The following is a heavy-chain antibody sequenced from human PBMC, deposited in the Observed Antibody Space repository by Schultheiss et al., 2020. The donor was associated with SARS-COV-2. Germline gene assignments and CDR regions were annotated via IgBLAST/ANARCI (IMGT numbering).Heavy chain of an antibody. J-gene: IGHJ6*02. CDR3: ARDLYGMDV. CDR2: IFYSGST. CDR1: GDSISSGDYY. V-gene: IGHV4-30-4*01. Sequence: SETLSLTCTVSGDSISSGDYYWSWVRQPPGKGLEWIGYIFYSGSTAYKPSLKSRLTISLDMSRNQFSLMLTSVTAADTAVYYCARDLYGMDVWGQGTTVTVSS.